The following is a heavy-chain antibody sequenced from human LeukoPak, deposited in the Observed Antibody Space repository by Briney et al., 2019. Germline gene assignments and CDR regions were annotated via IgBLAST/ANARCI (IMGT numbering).Heavy chain of an antibody. D-gene: IGHD3-9*01. J-gene: IGHJ4*02. CDR1: GITFCSYG. Sequence: PGGSPRLSCAASGITFCSYGMSCGRHAPGERLEWVSAISGSVGSTYYADPSKGRFPISRDNSKITLYFQLNGRPARASTVYYFSKEPTWSGYGILTRPQWGEGTLVTVSS. CDR2: ISGSVGST. V-gene: IGHV3-23*01. CDR3: SKEPTWSGYGILTRPQ.